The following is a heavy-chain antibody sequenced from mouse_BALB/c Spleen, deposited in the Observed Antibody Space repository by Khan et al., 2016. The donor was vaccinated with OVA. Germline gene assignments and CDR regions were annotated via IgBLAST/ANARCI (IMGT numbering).Heavy chain of an antibody. CDR2: ISYSGST. D-gene: IGHD1-2*01. J-gene: IGHJ2*01. Sequence: EVKLLESGPGLVKPSQSLSLTCTVTGYSITSGYGRNWIRQFLGNKLEWMGYISYSGSTNYNPSLKSRISITRDTSKNQFFLQLNSVTTEDTATYYCARTARIKYWGQGTTLTVSS. V-gene: IGHV3-2*02. CDR3: ARTARIKY. CDR1: GYSITSGYG.